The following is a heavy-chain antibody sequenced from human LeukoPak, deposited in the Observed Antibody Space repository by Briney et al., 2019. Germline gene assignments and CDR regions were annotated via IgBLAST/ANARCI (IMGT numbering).Heavy chain of an antibody. V-gene: IGHV3-7*01. CDR3: ARGWWELLTDY. D-gene: IGHD1-26*01. CDR2: IKQDGSEK. Sequence: PGGSLRLSCAASGFTFSSYWMSWVRQAPGKGLEWVANIKQDGSEKYYVDSVKGRFTISRDDSKNTAYLQMNSLRAEDTAVYYCARGWWELLTDYWGQGTLVTVSS. CDR1: GFTFSSYW. J-gene: IGHJ4*02.